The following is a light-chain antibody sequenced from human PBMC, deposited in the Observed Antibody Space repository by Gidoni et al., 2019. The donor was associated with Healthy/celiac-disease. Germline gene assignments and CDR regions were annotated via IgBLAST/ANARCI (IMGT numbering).Light chain of an antibody. J-gene: IGLJ2*01. CDR1: KLGDKY. CDR3: QAWDSSVV. CDR2: QDS. V-gene: IGLV3-1*01. Sequence: SYELTQPPSVSVSPGQTASITCSGAKLGDKYACWYQQKPGQSPVLVIYQDSKRPSGIPERFSGSNSRNTATLTISGTQAMDEADYYCQAWDSSVVFGGGTKLTVL.